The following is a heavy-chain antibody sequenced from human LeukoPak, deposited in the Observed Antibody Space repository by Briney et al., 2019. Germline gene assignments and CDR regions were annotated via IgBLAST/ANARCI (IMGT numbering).Heavy chain of an antibody. V-gene: IGHV1-18*04. D-gene: IGHD3-22*01. CDR1: GYTFTGYY. J-gene: IGHJ4*02. CDR3: AREWYDSSGYYFDY. CDR2: ISAYNGNT. Sequence: ASVKVSCKASGYTFTGYYMHWVRQAPGQGLEWMGWISAYNGNTNYAQKLQGRVTMTTDTSTSTAYMELRSLRSDDTAVYYCAREWYDSSGYYFDYWGQGTLVTVSP.